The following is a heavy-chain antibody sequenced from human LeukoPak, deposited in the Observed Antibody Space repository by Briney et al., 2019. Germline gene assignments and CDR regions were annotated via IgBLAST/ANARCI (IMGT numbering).Heavy chain of an antibody. Sequence: LGGSLRLSCAASGFTFSSYGMHWVRQAPGKGLEWVAVISYDGSNKYYADSVKGRFTISRDNSKNTLYLQMNSLRAEDTAVYYCAKILGEWELLSPDFDYWGQGTLVTVSS. J-gene: IGHJ4*02. CDR3: AKILGEWELLSPDFDY. V-gene: IGHV3-30*18. CDR1: GFTFSSYG. D-gene: IGHD1-26*01. CDR2: ISYDGSNK.